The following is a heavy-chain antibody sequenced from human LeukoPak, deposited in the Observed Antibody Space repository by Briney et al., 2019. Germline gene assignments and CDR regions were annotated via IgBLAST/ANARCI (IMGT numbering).Heavy chain of an antibody. Sequence: GGSLRLSCAASGFTFSSYAMHWARQAPGKGLEWVAVIPYDGSNKYYADSVKGRFTITRDNSKNTLYLQMNSLRAGDTAIYYCVKELDYYGSTEEYYGGVDAFDFWGQGTMVTVSS. CDR2: IPYDGSNK. D-gene: IGHD3-22*01. CDR3: VKELDYYGSTEEYYGGVDAFDF. V-gene: IGHV3-30-3*01. J-gene: IGHJ3*01. CDR1: GFTFSSYA.